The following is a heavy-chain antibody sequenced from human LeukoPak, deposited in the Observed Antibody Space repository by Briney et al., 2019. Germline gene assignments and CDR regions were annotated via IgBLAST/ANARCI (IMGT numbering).Heavy chain of an antibody. D-gene: IGHD5-12*01. CDR1: EFSVGSNY. CDR3: ARGPSGYHNT. CDR2: IYSGGST. Sequence: GGSLRLSCAASEFSVGSNYMTWVRQAPGKGLEWVSLIYSGGSTYYADSVKGRFTISRDNSKNTLYLQMNSLRAEDTAVYYRARGPSGYHNTGGQGTLVTVSS. J-gene: IGHJ4*02. V-gene: IGHV3-66*01.